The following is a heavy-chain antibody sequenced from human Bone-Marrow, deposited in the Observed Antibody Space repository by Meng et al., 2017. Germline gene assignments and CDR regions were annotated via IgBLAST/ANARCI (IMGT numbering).Heavy chain of an antibody. V-gene: IGHV4-30-4*01. CDR1: GGSISSGDYY. Sequence: QVQLQESGPGLVKPSQTLSLTCTVSGGSISSGDYYWSWIRQPPGKGLEWIGYIYYSGSTYYNPSLKSRVTISVDTSKNQFSLKLSSVTAADTAVYYCARVPKGGYDSGNWFDPWGQGTLVTVSS. J-gene: IGHJ5*02. CDR3: ARVPKGGYDSGNWFDP. CDR2: IYYSGST. D-gene: IGHD5-12*01.